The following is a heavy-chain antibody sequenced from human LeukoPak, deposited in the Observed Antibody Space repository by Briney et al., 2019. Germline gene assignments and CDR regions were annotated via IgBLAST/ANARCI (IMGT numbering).Heavy chain of an antibody. V-gene: IGHV1-46*01. Sequence: ASVKVSCKASGYTFTSYYMHWVRQAPGQGLEWMGIINPSGGSTGYAQKFQGRVTMTRDTSTSTVYMELSGLRSEDTAVYYCARAVYSSSSWKIYYMDVWGKGTTVTVSS. D-gene: IGHD6-6*01. CDR1: GYTFTSYY. CDR3: ARAVYSSSSWKIYYMDV. J-gene: IGHJ6*03. CDR2: INPSGGST.